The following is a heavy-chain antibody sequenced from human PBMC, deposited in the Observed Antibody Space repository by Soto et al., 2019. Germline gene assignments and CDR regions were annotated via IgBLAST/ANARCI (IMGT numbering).Heavy chain of an antibody. D-gene: IGHD1-26*01. CDR2: IYYSGTT. V-gene: IGHV4-28*01. CDR1: GYSISSSNW. Sequence: SETLSLTCAVSGYSISSSNWWGWIRQPPGKGLEWIGYIYYSGTTYYNPSLKSRVTMSVDTSKKQFSLKLTSVTAVDTAVYYCARREIQGPIDYWGQGTLVTVLL. J-gene: IGHJ4*02. CDR3: ARREIQGPIDY.